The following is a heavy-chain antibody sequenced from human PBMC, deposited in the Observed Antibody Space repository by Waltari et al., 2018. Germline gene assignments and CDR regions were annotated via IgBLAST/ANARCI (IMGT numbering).Heavy chain of an antibody. Sequence: EVQLVESGGGLVKPGGSLRPSCAASGFTFSSYTLNWVRQAPGKGLEWVSSISSSSSYIYYADSVKGRFTISRDNAKNSLYLQMNSLRAEDTAVYYCARDPSYSNYFDYWGQGTLVTVSS. J-gene: IGHJ4*02. CDR3: ARDPSYSNYFDY. V-gene: IGHV3-21*01. CDR1: GFTFSSYT. CDR2: ISSSSSYI. D-gene: IGHD4-4*01.